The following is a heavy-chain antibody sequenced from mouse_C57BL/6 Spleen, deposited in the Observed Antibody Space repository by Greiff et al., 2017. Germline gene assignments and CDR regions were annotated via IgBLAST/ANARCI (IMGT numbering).Heavy chain of an antibody. CDR3: TRPAQATGDY. J-gene: IGHJ4*01. Sequence: VKLVESGAELVRPGASVTLSCKASGYTFTDYEMHWVKQTPVHGLEWIGAIDPETGGTAYNQKFKGKAILTADKSSSTAYMELRSLTSEDSAVYYCTRPAQATGDYWGQGTSVTVSS. CDR2: IDPETGGT. CDR1: GYTFTDYE. V-gene: IGHV1-15*01. D-gene: IGHD3-2*02.